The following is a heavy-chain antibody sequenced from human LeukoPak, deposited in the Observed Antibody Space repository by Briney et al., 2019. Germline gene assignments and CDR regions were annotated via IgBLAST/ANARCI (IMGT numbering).Heavy chain of an antibody. Sequence: PGRSLRLSCAASGFTVSSNYMTWVRQAPGKGLEWVSVIYSSGNTDYADSVKGRFVISRDTSKNTLYLQMNSLRAEDTAVYYCASGRLSGKGFDYWGQGTLVTVSS. CDR1: GFTVSSNY. V-gene: IGHV3-66*01. CDR2: IYSSGNT. D-gene: IGHD1-26*01. CDR3: ASGRLSGKGFDY. J-gene: IGHJ4*02.